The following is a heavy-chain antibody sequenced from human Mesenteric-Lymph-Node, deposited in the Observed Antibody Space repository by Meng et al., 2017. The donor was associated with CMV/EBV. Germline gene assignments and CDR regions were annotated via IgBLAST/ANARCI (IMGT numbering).Heavy chain of an antibody. CDR2: IDTSGTST. CDR1: GFIFSNYE. J-gene: IGHJ4*02. D-gene: IGHD3-22*01. V-gene: IGHV3-48*03. Sequence: GESLKISCAASGFIFSNYEMNWVRQAPGKGLEWVAHIDTSGTSTYYADSVKGRVTISRDNAESSLYLQMNSLRDEDTALYYCARGSAYSFWGQGTLVTVSS. CDR3: ARGSAYSF.